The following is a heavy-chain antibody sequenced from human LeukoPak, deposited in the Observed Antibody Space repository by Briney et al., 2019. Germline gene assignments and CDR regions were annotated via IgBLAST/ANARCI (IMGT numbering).Heavy chain of an antibody. CDR2: ISSSSSTI. D-gene: IGHD4-11*01. J-gene: IGHJ4*02. CDR1: GFTFSNYA. V-gene: IGHV3-48*01. CDR3: ARLAGVHDYSNYGQFDY. Sequence: GGSLRLSCAASGFTFSNYALHWVRQAPGKGLEWVSYISSSSSTIYYADSVKGRFTISRDNAKNSLYLQMNSLRAEDTAVYYCARLAGVHDYSNYGQFDYWGQGTPVTVSS.